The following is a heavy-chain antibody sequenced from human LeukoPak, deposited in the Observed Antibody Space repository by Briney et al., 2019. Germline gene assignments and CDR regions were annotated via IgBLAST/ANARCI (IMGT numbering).Heavy chain of an antibody. CDR1: GYTFTIYG. D-gene: IGHD6-13*01. J-gene: IGHJ4*02. V-gene: IGHV1-18*01. CDR2: ISAYNGNT. CDR3: ARSPRGGVAPSDMSYFDY. Sequence: ASVKVSFKASGYTFTIYGISWVRQAPGQGLERMGWISAYNGNTKYAQKLQGRVTMTTDTSTSTAYMELRSLRSDDTAVYYCARSPRGGVAPSDMSYFDYWGQGTLVTVSS.